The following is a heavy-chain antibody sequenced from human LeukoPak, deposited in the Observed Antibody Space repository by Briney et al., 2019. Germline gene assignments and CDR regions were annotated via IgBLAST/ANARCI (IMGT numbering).Heavy chain of an antibody. CDR2: ISNRGRTI. Sequence: GGSLRLSCAASGFTFSSYEMNWVRQAPGKGLEWISYISNRGRTIYYADSVKGRFTISRDNAKNSLYLQMKSLRAEDTAGYYCATYIVVALDYWGQGTLVTVSS. D-gene: IGHD3-22*01. CDR1: GFTFSSYE. V-gene: IGHV3-48*03. CDR3: ATYIVVALDY. J-gene: IGHJ4*02.